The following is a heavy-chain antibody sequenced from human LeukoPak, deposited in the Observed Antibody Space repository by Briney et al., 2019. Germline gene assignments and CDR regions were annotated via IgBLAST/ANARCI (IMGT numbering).Heavy chain of an antibody. CDR2: INPSGGST. Sequence: ASVKVSCKASGYTFTSYYMHWVRQAPGQGLEWMGIINPSGGSTSYAQKFQGRVTMTRDMSTSTVYMELSSLRSEDTAVYYCARTVYGPGSYYVWGKGTTVTVSS. CDR1: GYTFTSYY. J-gene: IGHJ6*04. D-gene: IGHD3-10*01. CDR3: ARTVYGPGSYYV. V-gene: IGHV1-46*01.